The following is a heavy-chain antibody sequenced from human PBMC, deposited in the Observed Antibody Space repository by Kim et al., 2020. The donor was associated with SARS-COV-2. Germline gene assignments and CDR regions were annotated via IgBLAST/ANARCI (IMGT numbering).Heavy chain of an antibody. CDR3: CRDNWGPDF. V-gene: IGHV1-2*06. CDR1: GYTFTAHH. CDR2: VTPINGDT. Sequence: ASVKVSCKPSGYTFTAHHIHWVRQAPGQGLEWMGRVTPINGDTSYAQRFRGRVTMTTDTSTSTAYLELNSLTSDDTAVYFCCRDNWGPDFWGQGTLVTVS. J-gene: IGHJ4*02. D-gene: IGHD7-27*01.